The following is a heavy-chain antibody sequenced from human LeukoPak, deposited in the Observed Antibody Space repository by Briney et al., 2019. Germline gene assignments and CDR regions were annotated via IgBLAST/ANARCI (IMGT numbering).Heavy chain of an antibody. CDR3: ARDLRMVRGVTPANWFDP. CDR1: GGSISSYY. Sequence: SETLSLTCTVSGGSISSYYWSWIRQPPGKGLEWIGYIYYSGSTNYNPSLKSRVTISVDTSKNQFSLKLSSVTAADTAVYYCARDLRMVRGVTPANWFDPWGRGTLVTVSS. CDR2: IYYSGST. J-gene: IGHJ5*02. V-gene: IGHV4-59*01. D-gene: IGHD3-10*01.